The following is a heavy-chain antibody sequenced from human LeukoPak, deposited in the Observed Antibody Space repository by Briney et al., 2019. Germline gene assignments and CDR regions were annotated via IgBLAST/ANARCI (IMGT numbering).Heavy chain of an antibody. V-gene: IGHV3-9*01. D-gene: IGHD3-10*01. CDR1: GFTFDDYT. J-gene: IGHJ4*02. CDR2: ISWNSGSI. Sequence: GRSLRLSCAASGFTFDDYTMHWVRQAPGKGLEWVSGISWNSGSIGYADSVKGRFTISRDNAKNSLYLQMNSLRAEDTALYYCAKDIFTMVRGVVDYWGQGTLVTVSS. CDR3: AKDIFTMVRGVVDY.